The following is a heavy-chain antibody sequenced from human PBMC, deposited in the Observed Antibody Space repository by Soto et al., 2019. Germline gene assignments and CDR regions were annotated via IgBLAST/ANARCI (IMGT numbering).Heavy chain of an antibody. Sequence: QVQLQESGPGLVKPSETLSLTCAVSGGSITHDNWWNWARQPPGKGLEWIGEISHSVTTNYNPSLKSRVTISVDMSKNQFSLRLTSVTAADTAVYYCAKDHTGADAFDIWGQGIMVTVSS. CDR3: AKDHTGADAFDI. D-gene: IGHD7-27*01. V-gene: IGHV4-4*02. CDR2: ISHSVTT. J-gene: IGHJ3*02. CDR1: GGSITHDNW.